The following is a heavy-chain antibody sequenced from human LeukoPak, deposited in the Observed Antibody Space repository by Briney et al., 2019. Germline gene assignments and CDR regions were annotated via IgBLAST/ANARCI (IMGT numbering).Heavy chain of an antibody. CDR1: GGSISSGASD. J-gene: IGHJ2*01. CDR2: INHSGST. CDR3: ARAARQGFTMIVVPFFYFDL. V-gene: IGHV4-31*03. D-gene: IGHD3-22*01. Sequence: SQTLSLTCTVSGGSISSGASDWGWIRQHPKGGLEWVGYINHSGSTYYNPSLGGRVTMSVDTSKNQFSLKLSSVTAADSAVYYCARAARQGFTMIVVPFFYFDLWGRGTLVTVSS.